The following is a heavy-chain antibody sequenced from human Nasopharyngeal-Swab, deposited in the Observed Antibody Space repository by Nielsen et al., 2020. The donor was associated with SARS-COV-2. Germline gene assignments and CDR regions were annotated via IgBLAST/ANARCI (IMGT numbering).Heavy chain of an antibody. CDR3: AKEEGIVGATRDFGAY. Sequence: VRQEPEKGLEWVSAISGSGGSTYYADSVKGRFTISRDNSKNTLYLQMNSLRAEDTAVYYCAKEEGIVGATRDFGAYWGQGTLVTVSS. CDR2: ISGSGGST. D-gene: IGHD1-26*01. J-gene: IGHJ4*02. V-gene: IGHV3-23*01.